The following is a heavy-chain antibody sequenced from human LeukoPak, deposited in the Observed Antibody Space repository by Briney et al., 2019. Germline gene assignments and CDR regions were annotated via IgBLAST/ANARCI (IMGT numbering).Heavy chain of an antibody. CDR2: ISAYNGNT. CDR1: GYTFTSYG. CDR3: ARDSGDYDFWSGYYSAPDFDY. D-gene: IGHD3-3*01. Sequence: ASVKVSCKASGYTFTSYGISWVQQAPGQGLEWMGWISAYNGNTNYAQKLQGRVTMTTDTSTSTAYMELRSLRSDDTAVYYCARDSGDYDFWSGYYSAPDFDYWGQGTLVTVSS. J-gene: IGHJ4*02. V-gene: IGHV1-18*01.